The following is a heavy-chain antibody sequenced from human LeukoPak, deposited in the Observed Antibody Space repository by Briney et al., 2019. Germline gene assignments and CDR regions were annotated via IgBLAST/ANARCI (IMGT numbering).Heavy chain of an antibody. Sequence: AGSLRLSCVASGFSLSPHGMHWVRQAPGKGLEYVALMWYHGGETNYADSVKGRFTISRDISRNTLYLQMDSLRVDDTAVYYCAIAGAMARFDYCGQGTLVTVS. CDR1: GFSLSPHG. J-gene: IGHJ4*02. CDR2: MWYHGGET. V-gene: IGHV3-33*03. CDR3: AIAGAMARFDY. D-gene: IGHD5-18*01.